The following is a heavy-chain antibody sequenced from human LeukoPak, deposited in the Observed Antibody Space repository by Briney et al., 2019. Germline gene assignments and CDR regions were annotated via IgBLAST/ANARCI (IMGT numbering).Heavy chain of an antibody. Sequence: PGGSLRLSCATSGFTFSSYGMHWVRQAPGKGLEWVAVISYDGSNKYYADSVKGRFTISRDNSKNTLYLQMNSLRAEDTAVYYCAKEKYYYDSSGVDYWGQGTLVTVSS. CDR1: GFTFSSYG. V-gene: IGHV3-30*18. J-gene: IGHJ4*02. CDR2: ISYDGSNK. D-gene: IGHD3-22*01. CDR3: AKEKYYYDSSGVDY.